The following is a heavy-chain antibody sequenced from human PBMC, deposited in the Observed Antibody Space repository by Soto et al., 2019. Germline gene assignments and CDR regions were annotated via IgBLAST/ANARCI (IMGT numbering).Heavy chain of an antibody. CDR3: ARAGYDFWSGSYSANYYYYYYMDV. CDR2: IYYSGST. CDR1: GGSSSSYC. J-gene: IGHJ6*03. D-gene: IGHD3-3*01. V-gene: IGHV4-59*01. Sequence: SETLSVTWSVAGGSSSSYCWSWIRQPPGKGLEWIGYIYYSGSTNHNPSLKSRVTISVDTSNNQFSLKLSSVTAADTAVYYCARAGYDFWSGSYSANYYYYYYMDVWGKGTTVTVSS.